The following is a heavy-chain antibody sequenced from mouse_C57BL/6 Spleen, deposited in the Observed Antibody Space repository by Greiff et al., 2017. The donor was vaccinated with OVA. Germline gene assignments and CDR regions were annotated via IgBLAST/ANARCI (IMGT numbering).Heavy chain of an antibody. CDR3: VGVDGSSFDY. J-gene: IGHJ2*01. V-gene: IGHV10-1*01. D-gene: IGHD1-1*01. CDR1: GFSFNTYA. CDR2: IRSKSNNYAT. Sequence: EVMLVESGGGLVQPKGSLKLSCAASGFSFNTYAMNWVRQAPGKGLEWVARIRSKSNNYATYYAASVKDSFTISSDDSESMLYLQMINLKTEDTAMYYWVGVDGSSFDYWGQGTTLTVSS.